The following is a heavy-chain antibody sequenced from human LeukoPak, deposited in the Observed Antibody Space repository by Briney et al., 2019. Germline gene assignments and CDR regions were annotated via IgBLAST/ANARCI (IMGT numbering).Heavy chain of an antibody. CDR2: IWHDGTHK. Sequence: GGSLRLSCAASGFIFPDYGIQWVRQAPGKGLEWVTSIWHDGTHKSYAGSVKGRFTVARDNSKNTVYLQMNGLKGEDTAVYYCAKSIAIVGSEAFDFWSQGTMVTVSS. CDR3: AKSIAIVGSEAFDF. D-gene: IGHD3-3*01. CDR1: GFIFPDYG. J-gene: IGHJ3*01. V-gene: IGHV3-30*02.